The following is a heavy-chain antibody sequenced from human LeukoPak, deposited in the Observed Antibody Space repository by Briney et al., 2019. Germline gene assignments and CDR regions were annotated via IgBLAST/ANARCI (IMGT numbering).Heavy chain of an antibody. D-gene: IGHD2-2*01. V-gene: IGHV3-74*01. CDR1: GFTFNNYW. J-gene: IGHJ4*02. Sequence: PGGSLRLSCATSGFTFNNYWMHWVRQVPGEGLVWVSRINGDGSSTRNADSVEGRFTISRDNAKNTLYLQMNSLGAEDTAVYYCAREGLNCGSSSCQRATFDYWGQGALVTVSS. CDR2: INGDGSST. CDR3: AREGLNCGSSSCQRATFDY.